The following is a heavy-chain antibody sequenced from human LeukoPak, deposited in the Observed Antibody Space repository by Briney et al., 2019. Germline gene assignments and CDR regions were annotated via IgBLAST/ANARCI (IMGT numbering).Heavy chain of an antibody. CDR2: IYYSGST. CDR3: ARDIGQQLRWFDP. D-gene: IGHD6-13*01. CDR1: GGSISSYY. V-gene: IGHV4-59*01. J-gene: IGHJ5*02. Sequence: SETLSLTCTVSGGSISSYYWSWIRQPPRKGLEWIGYIYYSGSTNYNPSLKSRVTISVDTSKNQFSLKLSSVTAADTAVYYCARDIGQQLRWFDPWGQGTLVTVSS.